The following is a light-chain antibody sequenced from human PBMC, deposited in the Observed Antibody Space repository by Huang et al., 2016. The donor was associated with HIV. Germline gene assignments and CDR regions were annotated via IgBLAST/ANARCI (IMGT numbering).Light chain of an antibody. CDR1: QSVSTDY. V-gene: IGKV3-20*01. CDR3: QQYGGSLYT. J-gene: IGKJ2*01. CDR2: GAS. Sequence: EIVLTQSPGTLSLSPGERVTLSCRASQSVSTDYLAWYKQRPGQAPRLLIYGASSRATGIPESCSGSGSGTEFTLTISGLEPEDFAVYYCQQYGGSLYTFGQGTKLEIK.